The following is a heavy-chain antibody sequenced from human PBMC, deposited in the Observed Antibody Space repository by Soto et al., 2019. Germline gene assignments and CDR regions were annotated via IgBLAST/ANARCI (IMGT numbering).Heavy chain of an antibody. CDR2: ISYDGSNK. Sequence: GGSLRLSCAASGFTFSSYGMHWVRQAPGKGLEWVAVISYDGSNKYYADSVKGRFTISRDNSKNTLYLQMNSLRAEDMAVYYCVRAYCTNGVCYEGEEFRHGMDVWGQGTTVTVSS. CDR1: GFTFSSYG. V-gene: IGHV3-30*03. D-gene: IGHD2-8*01. CDR3: VRAYCTNGVCYEGEEFRHGMDV. J-gene: IGHJ6*02.